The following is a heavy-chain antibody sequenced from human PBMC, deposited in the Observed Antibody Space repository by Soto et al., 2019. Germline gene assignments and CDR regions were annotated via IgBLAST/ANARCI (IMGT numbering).Heavy chain of an antibody. CDR3: ARISLEKYGMDV. D-gene: IGHD1-1*01. V-gene: IGHV4-59*08. Sequence: QVQLQESGPGLVKPSETLSLTCTVSGGSISSYYWSWIRQPPGKGLEWIGYIYYSGSTNYNPSLKRRVTISVDTSKNQFSLKLSSVTAADTAVYYCARISLEKYGMDVWGQGTTVTVSS. CDR2: IYYSGST. CDR1: GGSISSYY. J-gene: IGHJ6*02.